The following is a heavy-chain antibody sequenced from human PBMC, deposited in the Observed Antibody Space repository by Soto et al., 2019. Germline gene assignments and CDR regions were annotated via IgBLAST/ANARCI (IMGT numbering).Heavy chain of an antibody. D-gene: IGHD3-3*01. CDR3: ARPFLEWLYEAFYI. CDR2: VIPLYGTP. CDR1: GGTFNSYA. V-gene: IGHV1-69*06. Sequence: QVQLVQSGAEVKKPGSSLKVSCKASGGTFNSYAISWVRQAPGQGLEWMGGVIPLYGTPNYAQKFQGRVTITADKSTSTGYMELSSLRSEDTAVYYCARPFLEWLYEAFYIWGQGTMVTVSS. J-gene: IGHJ3*02.